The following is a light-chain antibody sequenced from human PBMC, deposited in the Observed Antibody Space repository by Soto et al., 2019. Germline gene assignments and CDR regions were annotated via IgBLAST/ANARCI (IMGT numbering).Light chain of an antibody. J-gene: IGLJ2*01. CDR3: SSCTSISTLV. CDR1: SSDVGGYNC. Sequence: QSALTQPASVSGSPGQSISISCTGTSSDVGGYNCVSWYQQHPGRAPKLMIYEVRSRPSGVSNRFSGSKSGNTASLTISGLQAEDGADYYCSSCTSISTLVFGGGTKVTVL. CDR2: EVR. V-gene: IGLV2-14*03.